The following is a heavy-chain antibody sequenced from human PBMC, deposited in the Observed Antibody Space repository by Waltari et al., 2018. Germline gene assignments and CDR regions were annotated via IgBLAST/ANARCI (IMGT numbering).Heavy chain of an antibody. CDR2: IYHLGNT. V-gene: IGHV4-38-2*02. Sequence: QVQLQESGPRLVKPSETLSLTCTVSEYSVSTGFYWGWVRQSPGKGLEWIGSIYHLGNTRYNPPLSSRVAVSMDMSKNQFSLGLTSWTAADTAVYYCARHRLDRGDSFDFWGQGALVTVSS. J-gene: IGHJ4*02. CDR3: ARHRLDRGDSFDF. CDR1: EYSVSTGFY. D-gene: IGHD3-22*01.